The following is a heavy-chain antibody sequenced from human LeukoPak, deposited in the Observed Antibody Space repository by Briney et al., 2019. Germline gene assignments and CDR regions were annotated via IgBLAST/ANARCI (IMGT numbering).Heavy chain of an antibody. CDR2: IKQDGSEK. Sequence: GGSLRLSCAASGFTFSSYWMSWVRQAPGKGLEWVANIKQDGSEKYYVDSVKGRFTISRDNAKNSLYLRMNSLRAEDTAVYYCARDYDILTEGDYYYYYMDVWGKGTTVTVSS. J-gene: IGHJ6*03. D-gene: IGHD3-9*01. CDR1: GFTFSSYW. V-gene: IGHV3-7*01. CDR3: ARDYDILTEGDYYYYYMDV.